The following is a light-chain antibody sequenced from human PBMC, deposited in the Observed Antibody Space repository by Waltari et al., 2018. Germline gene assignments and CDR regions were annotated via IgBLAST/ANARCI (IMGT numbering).Light chain of an antibody. CDR1: QSISNT. CDR2: ATS. J-gene: IGKJ3*01. V-gene: IGKV3-15*01. CDR3: QQYSDWPPGT. Sequence: EIVMTQSPATLSVSPGERATLSCRASQSISNTLAWYQQKPGQAPRLLVYATSARATGVPARFSGSGSGTEFTLTIHSLQSEDFAVYDCQQYSDWPPGTFGPGTKVDIK.